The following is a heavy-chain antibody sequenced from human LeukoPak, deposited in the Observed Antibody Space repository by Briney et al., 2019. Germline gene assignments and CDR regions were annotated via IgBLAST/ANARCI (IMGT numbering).Heavy chain of an antibody. CDR2: INTNTGNP. V-gene: IGHV7-4-1*02. D-gene: IGHD3-10*01. J-gene: IGHJ4*02. CDR3: ARDPRFYGSGSYYDY. Sequence: ASVKVSCKASGYSFTSYAMTWVRQAPGQGLEWMAWINTNTGNPTYAQGFTGRSVFSLDTSVSTAYLQISSLKVEDTAVYYCARDPRFYGSGSYYDYWGQGTLVTVSS. CDR1: GYSFTSYA.